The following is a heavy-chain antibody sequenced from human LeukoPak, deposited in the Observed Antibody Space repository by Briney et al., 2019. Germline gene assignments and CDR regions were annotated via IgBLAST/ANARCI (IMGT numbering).Heavy chain of an antibody. Sequence: GGSLRLSCAASGFTFSSYGMSWVRQAPGKGLEWVSAISGSSGTINYADSVKGRFTISRDNAKNSLYLQMNSLRVEDTAVYYCAGRSGPDDYWGQGTLVTVSS. CDR2: ISGSSGTI. D-gene: IGHD2-15*01. J-gene: IGHJ4*02. CDR1: GFTFSSYG. CDR3: AGRSGPDDY. V-gene: IGHV3-23*01.